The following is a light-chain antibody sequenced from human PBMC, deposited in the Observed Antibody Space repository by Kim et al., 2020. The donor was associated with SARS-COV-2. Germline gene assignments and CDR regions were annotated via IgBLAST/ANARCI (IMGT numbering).Light chain of an antibody. CDR1: IIGISS. CDR3: VSRDISGNLYV. Sequence: ALGQTVKLTRQGQIIGISSASWYQQMPGQAPTLVIFGKNHRPSVIPDRFSGSNAGDTTSLTISGTQAEDDADYYCVSRDISGNLYVCGAGTKLTV. CDR2: GKN. V-gene: IGLV3-19*01. J-gene: IGLJ1*01.